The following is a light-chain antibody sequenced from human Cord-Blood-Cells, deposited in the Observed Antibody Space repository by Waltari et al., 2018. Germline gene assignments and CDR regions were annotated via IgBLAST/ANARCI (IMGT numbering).Light chain of an antibody. CDR2: DAS. CDR1: QSVSSY. J-gene: IGKJ4*01. V-gene: IGKV3-11*01. Sequence: EIVLTQSSATLSLSAGARTTLSCRASQSVSSYLAWYQQKPGQAPRLLIYDASNRATGIPARFSGSGSGTDFTLTISSLEPEDVAVYYCQQHNNWPLTFGGGTKVEIK. CDR3: QQHNNWPLT.